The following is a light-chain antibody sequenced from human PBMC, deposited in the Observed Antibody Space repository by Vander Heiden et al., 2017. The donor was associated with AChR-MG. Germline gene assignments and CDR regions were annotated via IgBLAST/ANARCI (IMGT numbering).Light chain of an antibody. CDR1: SSDVGVYDY. J-gene: IGLJ2*01. V-gene: IGLV2-14*03. Sequence: QSALTQPASVSGSPGQSITLSCTRTSSDVGVYDYVSWFQQHPGKAPKLMIYDNSNRPSGVSNRFSGSKSGNTASLTISGLQAEDEADYYCTSYRGDILAFGGGTKLTVL. CDR3: TSYRGDILA. CDR2: DNS.